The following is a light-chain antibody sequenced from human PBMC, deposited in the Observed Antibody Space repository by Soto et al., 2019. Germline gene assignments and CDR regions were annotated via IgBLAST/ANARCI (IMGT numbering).Light chain of an antibody. CDR3: QQYYTSPLT. J-gene: IGKJ4*01. V-gene: IGKV3-20*01. CDR2: GAS. Sequence: EIVLTQSPGTLSLSPGERATLSCRASQSVSSSYLVWYQQKPGQAPRLLIYGASSRATGIPDRFSGSGSGTYFTLTISRLVPEDFAVYFCQQYYTSPLTFGGGTKVEIK. CDR1: QSVSSSY.